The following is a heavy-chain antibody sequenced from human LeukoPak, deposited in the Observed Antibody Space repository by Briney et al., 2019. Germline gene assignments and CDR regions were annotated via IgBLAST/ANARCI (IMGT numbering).Heavy chain of an antibody. D-gene: IGHD5-18*01. Sequence: PGGSLRLSCAASGFTFSNYWMSWVRQAPGKGLEWVANIKQDGSEKYYVDSVKGRFTISRDNAKNSLYLQMNSLRAEDTAVYYCARDPRYSYGYSDYWGQGTLVTVSS. V-gene: IGHV3-7*01. CDR2: IKQDGSEK. CDR3: ARDPRYSYGYSDY. CDR1: GFTFSNYW. J-gene: IGHJ4*02.